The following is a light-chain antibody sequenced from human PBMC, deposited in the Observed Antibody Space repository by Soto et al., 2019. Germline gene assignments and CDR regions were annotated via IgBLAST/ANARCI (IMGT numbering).Light chain of an antibody. CDR2: EDN. CDR3: QSYDSSNHVV. Sequence: NFMLTQPHSVSESPGKTVTLSCTRSSGSIASNYVQWYQQRPGSAPTTVIYEDNQRPSGVPDRFSGSIDSSSNSASLTISGLKTEDEADYYWQSYDSSNHVVFGGGTKLTVL. J-gene: IGLJ2*01. CDR1: SGSIASNY. V-gene: IGLV6-57*04.